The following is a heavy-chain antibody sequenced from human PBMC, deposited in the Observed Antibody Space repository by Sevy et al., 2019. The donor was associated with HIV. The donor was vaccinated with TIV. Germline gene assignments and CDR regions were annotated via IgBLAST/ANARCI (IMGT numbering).Heavy chain of an antibody. Sequence: GGSLGLSCAASVFTFTNYAMNWVRQAPGKGLEWVSGISDSGDTTHYAESVKGRFTISRDNSKNTVSLQMSSLRAEDTAIYYCAKLPSTVMFREKGYWGQGTRVTVSS. CDR3: AKLPSTVMFREKGY. V-gene: IGHV3-23*01. D-gene: IGHD3-10*01. J-gene: IGHJ4*02. CDR1: VFTFTNYA. CDR2: ISDSGDTT.